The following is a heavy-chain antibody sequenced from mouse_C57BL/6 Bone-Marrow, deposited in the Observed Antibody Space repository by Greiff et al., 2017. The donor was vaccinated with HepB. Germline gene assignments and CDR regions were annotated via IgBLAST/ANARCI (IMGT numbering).Heavy chain of an antibody. J-gene: IGHJ2*01. V-gene: IGHV1-82*01. Sequence: QVQLQQSGPELVKPGASVKISCKASGYAFSSSWMNWVKQRPGKGLEWIGRIYPGDGDTNYNGKFKGKATLTADKSSSTAYMQLSSLTSEDSAVYFCAREDYGSSCGVDYWGQGTTLTVSS. CDR3: AREDYGSSCGVDY. CDR1: GYAFSSSW. D-gene: IGHD1-1*01. CDR2: IYPGDGDT.